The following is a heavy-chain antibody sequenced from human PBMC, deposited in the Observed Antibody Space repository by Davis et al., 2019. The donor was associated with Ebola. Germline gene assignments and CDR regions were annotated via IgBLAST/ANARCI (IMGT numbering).Heavy chain of an antibody. D-gene: IGHD3-22*01. CDR1: GGSISSSSYY. J-gene: IGHJ4*02. Sequence: ETLSLTCTVSGGSISSSSYYWGWIRQPPGKGLEWIGSIYYSGSTYYNPSLKSRVTISVDTSKNQFSLKLSSVTAADTAVYYCARARYYYDSTSPLGYWGQGTLVTVSS. V-gene: IGHV4-39*07. CDR3: ARARYYYDSTSPLGY. CDR2: IYYSGST.